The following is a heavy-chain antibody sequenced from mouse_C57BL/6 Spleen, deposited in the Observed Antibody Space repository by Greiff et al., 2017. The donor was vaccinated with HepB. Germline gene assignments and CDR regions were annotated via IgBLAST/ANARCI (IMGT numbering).Heavy chain of an antibody. CDR1: GYTFTSYW. V-gene: IGHV1-64*01. CDR2: IHPNSGST. Sequence: VKLQQPGAELVKPGASVKLSCKASGYTFTSYWMHWVKQRPGQGLEWIGMIHPNSGSTNYNEKFKSKATLTVDKSSSTAYMQLSSLTSEDSAVYYCASAYGNYEGYYAMDYWGQGTSVTVSS. D-gene: IGHD2-1*01. CDR3: ASAYGNYEGYYAMDY. J-gene: IGHJ4*01.